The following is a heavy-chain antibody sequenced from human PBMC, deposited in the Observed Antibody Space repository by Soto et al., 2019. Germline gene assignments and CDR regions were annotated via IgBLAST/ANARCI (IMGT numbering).Heavy chain of an antibody. Sequence: ESLKICCQCSGYSFTSYWISWVRQMPGKGLEWMGRIDPSDSYTNYSPCFQGHVTISADKSISTAYLQWSSLKASDTAMYYCARHSYVYRYYGMDVWGQGTTVTVSS. J-gene: IGHJ6*02. CDR1: GYSFTSYW. CDR2: IDPSDSYT. D-gene: IGHD3-10*02. V-gene: IGHV5-10-1*01. CDR3: ARHSYVYRYYGMDV.